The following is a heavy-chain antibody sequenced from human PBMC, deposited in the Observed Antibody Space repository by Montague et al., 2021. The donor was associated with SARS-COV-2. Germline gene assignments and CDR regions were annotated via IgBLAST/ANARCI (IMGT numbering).Heavy chain of an antibody. Sequence: SETLSLTCTVSGDSMNNYYWSWIRQPPGKGLEWIGYINYSGSTHYNPSLQSRVTLSKDTSKNQFSLRLTSVIAADTAMYFCARAPIYRSSWYAYFDYWGQGTLVTVSS. CDR3: ARAPIYRSSWYAYFDY. V-gene: IGHV4-59*01. CDR2: INYSGST. CDR1: GDSMNNYY. D-gene: IGHD6-13*01. J-gene: IGHJ4*02.